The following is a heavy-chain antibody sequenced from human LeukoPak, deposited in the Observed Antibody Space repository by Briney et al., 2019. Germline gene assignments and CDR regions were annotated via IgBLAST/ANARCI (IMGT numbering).Heavy chain of an antibody. J-gene: IGHJ3*02. CDR1: IDSMFGYF. CDR2: IYDTGRT. CDR3: ARYSGSYPHDAFDI. V-gene: IGHV4-59*01. Sequence: SETLSLTCTVSIDSMFGYFWSWIRQPPGGGLEWIGYIYDTGRTNYSPSLKSRVTISVDTSKNHFSLKLSSVTAADTAVYYCARYSGSYPHDAFDIWGQGTMVTVSS. D-gene: IGHD1-26*01.